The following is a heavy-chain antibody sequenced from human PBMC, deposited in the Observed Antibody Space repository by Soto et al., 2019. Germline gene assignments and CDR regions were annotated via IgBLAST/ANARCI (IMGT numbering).Heavy chain of an antibody. CDR3: AKDGNWLDVYFDV. Sequence: GGALRLSCVDSGVECSNYGMSWVRQSPGKGLEWVSISSASGRSRYHADSVKGRFTISRDNSKNTLYLHMTNLRAEDTAVYYCAKDGNWLDVYFDVWGQGTPVTVSS. D-gene: IGHD3-9*01. CDR2: SSASGRSR. V-gene: IGHV3-23*01. J-gene: IGHJ1*01. CDR1: GVECSNYG.